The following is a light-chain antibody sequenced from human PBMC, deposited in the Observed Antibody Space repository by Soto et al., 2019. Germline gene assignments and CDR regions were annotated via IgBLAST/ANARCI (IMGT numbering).Light chain of an antibody. J-gene: IGKJ1*01. CDR2: GAS. CDR1: QSVNSRY. V-gene: IGKV3-20*01. Sequence: EIVLTQSPGTLSLSPGEKATLSCRASQSVNSRYLAWYRQKHGQSPRLLIYGASTRATGIPDRFSGSGSGTDFTLTINRLEPEDFAVYYCQQYGSSPRTFGQGTKVEIK. CDR3: QQYGSSPRT.